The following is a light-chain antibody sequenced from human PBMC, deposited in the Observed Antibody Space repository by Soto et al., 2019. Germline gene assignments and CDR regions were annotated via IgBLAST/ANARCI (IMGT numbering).Light chain of an antibody. CDR1: SSDVGGYNY. CDR3: SSYTTSNTRQIV. CDR2: DVS. V-gene: IGLV2-14*03. Sequence: QSALTHAGKVCGSPGPSNTISCTGTSSDVGGYNYVSWYQHHPGKAPKLIIYDVSNRPSGVSIRFSGFKSDNTASLTISGLQPEDEADYHCSSYTTSNTRQIVFGTGTKVTVL. J-gene: IGLJ1*01.